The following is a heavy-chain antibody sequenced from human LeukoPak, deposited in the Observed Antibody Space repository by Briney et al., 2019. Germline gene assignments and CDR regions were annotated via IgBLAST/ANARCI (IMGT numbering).Heavy chain of an antibody. Sequence: ASVKVSCKASGYTFTGYYMHWVRQAPGQGLEWMGWINPNSGGTNYAQKFQGRVTMTRDTSISTAYKELSRLRSDDTAVYYCATLLGVQLWSPFDYWGQGTLVTVSS. J-gene: IGHJ4*02. CDR1: GYTFTGYY. CDR3: ATLLGVQLWSPFDY. V-gene: IGHV1-2*02. D-gene: IGHD5-18*01. CDR2: INPNSGGT.